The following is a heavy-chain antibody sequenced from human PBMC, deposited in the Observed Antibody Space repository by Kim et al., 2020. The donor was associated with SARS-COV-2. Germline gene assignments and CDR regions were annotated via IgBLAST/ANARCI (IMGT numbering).Heavy chain of an antibody. CDR1: GFTFSSYE. V-gene: IGHV3-48*03. CDR3: ARDHSESPWGLQLWLQHYYYGMDV. J-gene: IGHJ6*02. Sequence: GGSLRLSCAASGFTFSSYEMNWVRQAPGKGLEWVSYISSSGSTIYYADSVKGRFTISRDNAKNSLYLQMNSLRAEDTAVYYCARDHSESPWGLQLWLQHYYYGMDVWGQGTTVTVSS. CDR2: ISSSGSTI. D-gene: IGHD5-18*01.